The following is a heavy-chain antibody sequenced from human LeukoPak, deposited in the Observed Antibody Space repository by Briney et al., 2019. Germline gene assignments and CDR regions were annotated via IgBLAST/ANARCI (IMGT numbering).Heavy chain of an antibody. D-gene: IGHD6-19*01. CDR1: GYTFTSYG. V-gene: IGHV1-18*01. Sequence: GASVKVSCKASGYTFTSYGISWVRQAPGQGLEWMGWISAYNGNTNYAQKFQGRVTITADESTSTAYMELSSLRSEDTAVYYCARDRHQFSSGPFDYWGQGTLVTVSS. CDR3: ARDRHQFSSGPFDY. CDR2: ISAYNGNT. J-gene: IGHJ4*02.